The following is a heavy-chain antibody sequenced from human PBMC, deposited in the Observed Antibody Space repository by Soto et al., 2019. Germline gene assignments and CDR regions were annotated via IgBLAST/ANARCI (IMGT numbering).Heavy chain of an antibody. V-gene: IGHV1-69*01. CDR1: GVTFSTFI. CDR3: AKVRNSSPMRYYYGMDV. Sequence: QVQLEQSGGEVKKPGSSVKVSCKASGVTFSTFIMTWVRQAPGLGLEWVGGIIPIFGTANYAQKFQGRGTITADESTSTSYLEVRNLRSEDTAVYYCAKVRNSSPMRYYYGMDVWCQGTAVNVAS. D-gene: IGHD6-19*01. J-gene: IGHJ6*02. CDR2: IIPIFGTA.